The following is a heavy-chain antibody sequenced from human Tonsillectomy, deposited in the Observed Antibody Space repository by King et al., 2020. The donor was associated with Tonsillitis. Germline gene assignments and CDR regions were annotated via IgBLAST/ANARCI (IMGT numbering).Heavy chain of an antibody. V-gene: IGHV3-23*04. CDR1: GFTFSSYA. CDR2: ISGSGGST. Sequence: QLVQSGGGLVQPGGSLRLSCAASGFTFSSYAMSWVRQAPGKGLEWVSAISGSGGSTYYADSVKGRFTISRDNSKNTLYLQMNSLRAEDTAGYYCAKAPQNYYGSGSYLSIDYWGQGTLVTVSS. D-gene: IGHD3-10*01. CDR3: AKAPQNYYGSGSYLSIDY. J-gene: IGHJ4*02.